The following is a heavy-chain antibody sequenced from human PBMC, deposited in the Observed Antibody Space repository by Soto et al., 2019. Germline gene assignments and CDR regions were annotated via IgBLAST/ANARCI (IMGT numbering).Heavy chain of an antibody. CDR1: GGTFSSYA. Sequence: GASVKVSCKASGGTFSSYAISWVRQAPGQGLEWMGGIIPIFGTANYAQKFQGRVTVTADKSTSTAYMELSSLRSEDTAVYYCAREGLLLYATFDYWGQGTLVTVSS. J-gene: IGHJ4*02. D-gene: IGHD2-2*02. CDR3: AREGLLLYATFDY. V-gene: IGHV1-69*06. CDR2: IIPIFGTA.